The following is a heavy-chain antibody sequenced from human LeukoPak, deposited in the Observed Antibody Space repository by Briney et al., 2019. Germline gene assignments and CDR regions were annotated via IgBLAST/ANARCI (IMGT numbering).Heavy chain of an antibody. CDR1: GFTFGDYA. Sequence: GGSLRLSCTASGFTFGDYAMSWVRQAPGKGLEWVSYISSSSSTIYYADSVKGRFTISRDNSKNTLYLQMNSLRAEDTAVYYCAKDGARGYDFWSGYEESYADYWGQGTLVTVSS. V-gene: IGHV3-48*01. CDR3: AKDGARGYDFWSGYEESYADY. J-gene: IGHJ4*02. CDR2: ISSSSSTI. D-gene: IGHD3-3*01.